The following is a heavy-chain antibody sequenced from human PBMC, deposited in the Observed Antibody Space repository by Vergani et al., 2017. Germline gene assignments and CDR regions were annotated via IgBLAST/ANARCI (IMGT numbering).Heavy chain of an antibody. CDR3: SRCGRISGFWGMDV. D-gene: IGHD6-19*01. Sequence: QLQLVQSGSELKKPGASVKVSCKASGYIFTSYAMNWVRQAPGQGLECLGWIDTNTGNPTYAQGFTGRFVFSLDTSVSTAYLQISSLKAEDTAVYYCSRCGRISGFWGMDVWGQGTTVTVSS. J-gene: IGHJ6*02. V-gene: IGHV7-4-1*02. CDR2: IDTNTGNP. CDR1: GYIFTSYA.